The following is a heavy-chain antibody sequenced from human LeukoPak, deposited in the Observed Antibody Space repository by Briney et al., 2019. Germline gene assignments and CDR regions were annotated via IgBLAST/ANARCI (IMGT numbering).Heavy chain of an antibody. CDR2: ISGGGGST. J-gene: IGHJ4*02. CDR3: AKGGKWDVTPFDY. D-gene: IGHD1-26*01. V-gene: IGHV3-23*01. Sequence: GSLRLSCAASGFTFTSYSLNWVRQAPGKGLEWVSTISGGGGSTYYADSVKGRFTISRDNSKNTLYLQVNSLRAEDTAVYYCAKGGKWDVTPFDYWGQGTLVTVSS. CDR1: GFTFTSYS.